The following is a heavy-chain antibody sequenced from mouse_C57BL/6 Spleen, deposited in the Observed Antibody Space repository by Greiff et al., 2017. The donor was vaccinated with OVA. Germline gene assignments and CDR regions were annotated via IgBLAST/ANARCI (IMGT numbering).Heavy chain of an antibody. CDR1: GYAFSSSW. J-gene: IGHJ2*01. Sequence: VKLQESGPELVKPGASVKLSCKASGYAFSSSWMNWVKQRPGKGLEWIGRIYPGDGDTKYNGKFKGKSTLTADKSTSTAYMQLSILTSENSAVYFCAIRDYFDYWGQGTTLTVSS. V-gene: IGHV1-82*01. CDR2: IYPGDGDT. D-gene: IGHD1-1*01. CDR3: AIRDYFDY.